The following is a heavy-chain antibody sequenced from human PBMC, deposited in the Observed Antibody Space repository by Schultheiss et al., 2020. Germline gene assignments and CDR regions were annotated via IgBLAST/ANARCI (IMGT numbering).Heavy chain of an antibody. J-gene: IGHJ4*02. CDR1: GFTFSSQW. D-gene: IGHD3-22*01. CDR2: ISPDGSDT. CDR3: AGDYYEDY. Sequence: GGSLRLSCAATGFTFSSQWMNWVRQAPGKGLVWVSRISPDGSDTGHADSVRGRFTTSRDNAKNMLYLEMNSLRDDDTAVYYCAGDYYEDYWGQGTLVTVSS. V-gene: IGHV3-74*01.